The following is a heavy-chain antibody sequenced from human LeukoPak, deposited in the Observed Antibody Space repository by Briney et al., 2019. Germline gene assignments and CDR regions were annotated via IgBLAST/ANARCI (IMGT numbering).Heavy chain of an antibody. CDR3: ARSPLRYSGYD. J-gene: IGHJ4*02. D-gene: IGHD5-12*01. Sequence: SETLSLTCTVSGGSISSYYWSWIRQPPGTGLEWIGYIYYSGSTNYNPSLKSRVSISVDTSKNQFSLKLSSVTAADTAVYYCARSPLRYSGYDWGQGTLVTVSS. V-gene: IGHV4-59*01. CDR1: GGSISSYY. CDR2: IYYSGST.